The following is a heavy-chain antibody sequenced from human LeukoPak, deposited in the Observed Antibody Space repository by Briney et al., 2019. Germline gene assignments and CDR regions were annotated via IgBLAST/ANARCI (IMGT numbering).Heavy chain of an antibody. Sequence: SQTLSLTCTVSGGSISSGSYYWSWIRQPAGKGLEWIGRIYTSGSTNYNPSLKSRVTISVDTSKNQFSLKLSSVTAAGTAVYYCARGGDYYDSSGYSDYWGQGTLVTVSS. D-gene: IGHD3-22*01. J-gene: IGHJ4*02. CDR3: ARGGDYYDSSGYSDY. CDR2: IYTSGST. V-gene: IGHV4-61*02. CDR1: GGSISSGSYY.